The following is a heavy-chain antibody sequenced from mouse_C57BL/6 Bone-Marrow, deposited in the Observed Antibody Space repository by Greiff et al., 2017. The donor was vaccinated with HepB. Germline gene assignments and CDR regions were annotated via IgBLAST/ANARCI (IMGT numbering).Heavy chain of an antibody. CDR1: GYAFSSYW. J-gene: IGHJ4*01. CDR3: ARLGSTFYYAMDY. D-gene: IGHD4-1*01. Sequence: VKLQESGAELVKPGASVKISCKASGYAFSSYWMNWVKQRPGKGLEWIGQIYPGDGDTNYNGKFKGKATLTADKSSSTAYMQLSSLTSEDSAVYFCARLGSTFYYAMDYWGQGTSVTVSS. V-gene: IGHV1-80*01. CDR2: IYPGDGDT.